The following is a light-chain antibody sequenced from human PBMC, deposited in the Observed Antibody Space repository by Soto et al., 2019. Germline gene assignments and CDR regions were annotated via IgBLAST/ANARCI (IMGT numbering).Light chain of an antibody. V-gene: IGKV3-20*01. CDR2: GAS. CDR3: QQYGSSPIT. CDR1: QSVSSSY. Sequence: EIVLTQSPGTLSLSPGERATLSCRASQSVSSSYLAWYQQKPGQAPRLLIHGASSRATGIPDRISGSGSGTDFTLTISRLEPEDFAVYYCQQYGSSPITFGQGTRLRL. J-gene: IGKJ5*01.